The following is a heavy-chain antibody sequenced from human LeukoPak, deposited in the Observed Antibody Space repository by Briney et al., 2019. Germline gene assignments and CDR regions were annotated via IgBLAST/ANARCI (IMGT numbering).Heavy chain of an antibody. V-gene: IGHV4-38-2*02. Sequence: PSETLSLTCAVPGYSITSGFSWGWIRQPPGKGLEWIGTISHSGTTDYKSTLESRLTISMDTSKNLFSLRLTSMTAADTAVYCCAREGAVPGIDPWGQGTLVTVSS. J-gene: IGHJ5*02. CDR3: AREGAVPGIDP. CDR2: ISHSGTT. D-gene: IGHD3-16*01. CDR1: GYSITSGFS.